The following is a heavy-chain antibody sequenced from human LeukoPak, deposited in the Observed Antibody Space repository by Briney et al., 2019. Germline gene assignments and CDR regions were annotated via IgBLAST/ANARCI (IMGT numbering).Heavy chain of an antibody. CDR1: GGSFSGYY. CDR3: ARADYRSGWYRY. CDR2: INHSGST. V-gene: IGHV4-34*01. J-gene: IGHJ4*02. Sequence: KASETLSLTCAVYGGSFSGYYWSWIRQPPGKGLEWIGEINHSGSTNYNPSLKSRVTISVDTSKNQFSLKLSSVTAADTAVYYCARADYRSGWYRYWGQGTLVTVSS. D-gene: IGHD6-19*01.